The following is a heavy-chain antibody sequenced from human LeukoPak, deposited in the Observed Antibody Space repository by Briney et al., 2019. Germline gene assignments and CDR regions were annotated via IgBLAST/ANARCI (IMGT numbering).Heavy chain of an antibody. Sequence: PGGSLRLSCAASGFTFSSYGMHWVRQAPGQGLEAGAFIRYDGNNKYYAESVKGRFSIHRDNYKNTLYLQMNSLRAEDTAVYYCAKDPSRDYYDRAFDIWGQGKMVTVSS. CDR1: GFTFSSYG. CDR3: AKDPSRDYYDRAFDI. J-gene: IGHJ3*02. V-gene: IGHV3-30*02. CDR2: IRYDGNNK. D-gene: IGHD3-22*01.